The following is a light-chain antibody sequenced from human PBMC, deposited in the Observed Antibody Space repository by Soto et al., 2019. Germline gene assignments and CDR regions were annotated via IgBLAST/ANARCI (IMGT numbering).Light chain of an antibody. CDR1: QSVTGN. V-gene: IGKV3-15*01. CDR3: QQYNTWST. J-gene: IGKJ1*01. Sequence: EIVMTQSPATLSVSPGERSTLACRSSQSVTGNLAWYQQKPGQAPRLLIYGASTRATGIPARFSGSGSGTEFTLTISSLQSEDFAIYYCQQYNTWSTFGQGTKVDIK. CDR2: GAS.